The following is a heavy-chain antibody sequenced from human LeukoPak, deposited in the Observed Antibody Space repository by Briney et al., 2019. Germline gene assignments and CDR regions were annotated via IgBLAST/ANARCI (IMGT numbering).Heavy chain of an antibody. CDR2: IRYDGSNK. CDR3: AKLRSGWYPTDAFGI. Sequence: GGSLRLSCAASGFTFSSYGMHWVRQAPGKGLEWVAFIRYDGSNKYYADSVKGRFTISRDNSKNTLYLQMNSLRAEDTAVYYCAKLRSGWYPTDAFGIWGQGTMVTVSS. J-gene: IGHJ3*02. V-gene: IGHV3-30*02. CDR1: GFTFSSYG. D-gene: IGHD6-19*01.